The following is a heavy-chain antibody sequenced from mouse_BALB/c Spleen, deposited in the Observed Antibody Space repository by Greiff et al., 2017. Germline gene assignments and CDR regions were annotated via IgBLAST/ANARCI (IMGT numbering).Heavy chain of an antibody. CDR3: TRRGNYPAWVAY. V-gene: IGHV1-15*01. CDR1: GYTFTDYE. J-gene: IGHJ3*01. Sequence: VQLQQSGAELVRPGASVTLSCKASGYTFTDYEMHWVKQTPVHGLEWIGAIDPETGGTAYNQKFKGKATLTADKSSSTAYMELRSLTSEDSAVYYCTRRGNYPAWVAYWGQGTLVTVSA. CDR2: IDPETGGT. D-gene: IGHD2-1*01.